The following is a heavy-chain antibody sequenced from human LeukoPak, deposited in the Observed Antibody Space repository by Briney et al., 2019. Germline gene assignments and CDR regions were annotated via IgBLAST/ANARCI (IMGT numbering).Heavy chain of an antibody. D-gene: IGHD3-9*01. Sequence: PSQTLSLTCTVSGGSISSGGYYWSWIRQHPGKGLEWIGYIYYSGSTYYNPSLKSRVTISVDTSKNQFSLKPSSVTAADTAVYYCARVHYDILTGYYFDYWGQGTLVTVSS. CDR1: GGSISSGGYY. V-gene: IGHV4-31*03. J-gene: IGHJ4*02. CDR2: IYYSGST. CDR3: ARVHYDILTGYYFDY.